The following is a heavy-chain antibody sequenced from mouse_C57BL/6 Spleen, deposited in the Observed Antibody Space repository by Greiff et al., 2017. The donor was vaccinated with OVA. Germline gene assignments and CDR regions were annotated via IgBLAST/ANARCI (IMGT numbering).Heavy chain of an antibody. J-gene: IGHJ4*01. V-gene: IGHV1-58*01. Sequence: EVQLQQSGAELVRPGSSVKMSCKTSGYTFTNYGINWVKQRPGQGLEWIGYIYIGNGYTEYNEKFKGKATLTSDTSSSTAYMQLSSLTSEDSAIYVCARRTAQATHYAMDYWGQGTSVTVSS. CDR3: ARRTAQATHYAMDY. CDR1: GYTFTNYG. D-gene: IGHD3-2*02. CDR2: IYIGNGYT.